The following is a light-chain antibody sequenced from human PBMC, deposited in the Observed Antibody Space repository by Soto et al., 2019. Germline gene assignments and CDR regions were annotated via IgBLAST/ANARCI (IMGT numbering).Light chain of an antibody. CDR3: QQGYSTPWT. CDR1: QAIRTA. Sequence: ALELTQSPSSLSASVGDGVTITCRASQAIRTALGWYQQKPGKVPKLLIYAASTLQSGVPSRFSGSGSGTDFTLTISSLQPEDFATYYCQQGYSTPWTFGQGTVVDIK. V-gene: IGKV1-6*01. J-gene: IGKJ1*01. CDR2: AAS.